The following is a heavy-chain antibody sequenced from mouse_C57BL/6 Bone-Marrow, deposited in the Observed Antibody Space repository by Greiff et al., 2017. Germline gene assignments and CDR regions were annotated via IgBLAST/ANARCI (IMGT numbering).Heavy chain of an antibody. J-gene: IGHJ2*01. D-gene: IGHD1-1*01. V-gene: IGHV1-26*01. CDR3: ARDYYGSSWYFDY. CDR1: GYTFTDYY. Sequence: EVQLQQSGPELVKPGASVKISCKASGYTFTDYYMNWVKQSHGKSLEWIGDINPNNGGTSYNQKLKGKATLTVDKSSRTAYMELRSVTSEDSAVYYCARDYYGSSWYFDYWGQGTILTVSS. CDR2: INPNNGGT.